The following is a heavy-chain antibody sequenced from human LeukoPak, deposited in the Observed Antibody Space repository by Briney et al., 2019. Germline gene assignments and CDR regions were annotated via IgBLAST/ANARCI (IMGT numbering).Heavy chain of an antibody. CDR1: GFTFSSYA. J-gene: IGHJ3*02. D-gene: IGHD6-13*01. CDR3: ARDGIAAAVRAFDI. V-gene: IGHV3-21*01. CDR2: ISSSSSYI. Sequence: PGGSLRLSCAASGFTFSSYAMHWVRQAPGKGLEWVSSISSSSSYIYYADSVKGRFTISRDNAKNSLYLQMNSLRAEDTAVYYCARDGIAAAVRAFDIWGQGTMVTVSS.